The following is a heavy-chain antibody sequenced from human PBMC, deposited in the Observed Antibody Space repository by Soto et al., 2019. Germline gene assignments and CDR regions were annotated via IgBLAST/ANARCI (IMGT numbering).Heavy chain of an antibody. Sequence: EVQLLESGGGLVQPGGFLRLSCAGSGFTFSNIDMSWVRQAPGKGLEWVSGISGSGDSTYYADSVKGRFTISRDNSKNTVSLQINSLGAEDTAIYYCAKSIWGWGQGTLVTVSS. V-gene: IGHV3-23*01. J-gene: IGHJ4*02. CDR1: GFTFSNID. CDR2: ISGSGDST. D-gene: IGHD3-16*01. CDR3: AKSIWG.